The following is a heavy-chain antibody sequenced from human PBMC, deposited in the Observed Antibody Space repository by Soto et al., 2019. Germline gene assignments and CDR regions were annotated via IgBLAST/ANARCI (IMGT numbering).Heavy chain of an antibody. J-gene: IGHJ6*02. V-gene: IGHV3-7*03. CDR2: IPQDGVDG. CDR3: XXXXXXXPAHDFFYGSDV. CDR1: GFTFSMYS. Sequence: DVKLVESGGGLVQPGDSLRLSCEVSGFTFSMYSMSWVRQSPGKGLEWVAKIPQDGVDGHYADSVKGRFTISRDNGKNSLYLQLNNLRAEDTAVYYXXXXXXXXPAHDFFYGSDVWGRGATV.